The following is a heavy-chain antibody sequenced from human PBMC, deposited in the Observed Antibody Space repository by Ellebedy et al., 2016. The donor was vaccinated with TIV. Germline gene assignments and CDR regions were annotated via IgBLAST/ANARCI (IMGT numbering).Heavy chain of an antibody. CDR2: IYYSGST. J-gene: IGHJ6*02. CDR3: AGGSGWYSPYYYYGMDV. CDR1: GGSFISSSYY. V-gene: IGHV4-31*03. D-gene: IGHD6-19*01. Sequence: MPSETLSLTCTVSGGSFISSSYYWSWIRQHPGKGLEWIGYIYYSGSTYYNPSLKSRVTISVDTSKNQFSLKLSSVTAADTAVYYCAGGSGWYSPYYYYGMDVWGQGTTVTVSS.